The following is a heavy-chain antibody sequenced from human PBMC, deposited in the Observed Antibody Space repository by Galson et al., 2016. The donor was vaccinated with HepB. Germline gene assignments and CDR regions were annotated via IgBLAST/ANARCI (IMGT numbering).Heavy chain of an antibody. D-gene: IGHD6-6*01. CDR1: GGSISYYY. CDR3: AKIPLHCSGNSCSDYWDD. J-gene: IGHJ4*02. V-gene: IGHV4-4*07. Sequence: SETLSLTCTVSGGSISYYYYNWIRQPAGKGLEWIGRVHISERTDYNPSLKSRVTMSIDRSKNQFSLNLTSVTAADTAMYYCAKIPLHCSGNSCSDYWDDWGRGTLVTVSS. CDR2: VHISERT.